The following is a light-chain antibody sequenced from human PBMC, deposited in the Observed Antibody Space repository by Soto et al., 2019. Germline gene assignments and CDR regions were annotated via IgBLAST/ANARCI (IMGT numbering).Light chain of an antibody. J-gene: IGKJ4*01. V-gene: IGKV1-39*01. CDR2: AAS. Sequence: DIQMTQSRSCVSASVGDGVTITCRASQSITNYLNWYQHKPGQAPNLLIYAASTLQAGVPSRFRGSGSGTDFTLTISSLQPEDFATYFCQQSNSSPPTFGGGTKVDIK. CDR3: QQSNSSPPT. CDR1: QSITNY.